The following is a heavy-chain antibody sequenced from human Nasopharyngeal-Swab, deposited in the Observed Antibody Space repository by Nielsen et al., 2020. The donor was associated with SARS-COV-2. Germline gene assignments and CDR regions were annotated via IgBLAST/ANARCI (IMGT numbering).Heavy chain of an antibody. J-gene: IGHJ4*02. CDR1: GYTFTSYY. Sequence: ASVKVSCKASGYTFTSYYMHWVRQAPGQGLEWMGIINPSGGSTSYAQKFQGRVTMTRDTSTSTVYMELSSLRSEDTAVYYCASTGIAAAGVDYWGQGTLVTVSS. V-gene: IGHV1-46*01. CDR2: INPSGGST. CDR3: ASTGIAAAGVDY. D-gene: IGHD6-13*01.